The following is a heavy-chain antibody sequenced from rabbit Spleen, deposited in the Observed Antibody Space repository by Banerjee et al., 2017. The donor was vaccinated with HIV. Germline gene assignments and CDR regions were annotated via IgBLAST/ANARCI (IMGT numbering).Heavy chain of an antibody. J-gene: IGHJ6*01. CDR3: ARDTSSSFSSYGMDL. D-gene: IGHD1-1*01. CDR2: IDAGSSGFT. Sequence: QSLEESGGDLVKPGASLTLTCTASGFSFSGNFYMFFVRQAPGKGLEWIACIDAGSSGFTYFASWAKGRFTISKTSSTTVTLQMTSLTAADTATYFCARDTSSSFSSYGMDLWGPGTLVTVS. CDR1: GFSFSGNFY. V-gene: IGHV1S40*01.